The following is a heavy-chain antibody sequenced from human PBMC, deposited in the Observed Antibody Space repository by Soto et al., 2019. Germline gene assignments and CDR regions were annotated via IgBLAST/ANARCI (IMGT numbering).Heavy chain of an antibody. V-gene: IGHV3-72*01. J-gene: IGHJ4*02. CDR1: GFTFSAHY. Sequence: EVQLVESGGGLVQPGWSLRLSCAASGFTFSAHYIDLVRQAPGKGLEWVGRIKNKANSYTTEYAASVEGRFTISREDSQNSLYLQMNSLKTEDTAVYYCARVSLVGPSGGRYFDYWGQGSQVAVSS. CDR2: IKNKANSYTT. D-gene: IGHD1-26*01. CDR3: ARVSLVGPSGGRYFDY.